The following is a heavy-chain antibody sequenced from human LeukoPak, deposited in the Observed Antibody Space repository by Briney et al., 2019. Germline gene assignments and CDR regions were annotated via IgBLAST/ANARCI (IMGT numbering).Heavy chain of an antibody. CDR2: IYGGGGT. J-gene: IGHJ4*02. D-gene: IGHD2-15*01. Sequence: GGSLRLSCAASGFTVNSNYMSWVRQAPGKGPDWVSVIYGGGGTYYADSVKRRFTISRDNPKNTMYLQMNTLRAEDTAVYYCASPYCSGDSCYSGYWGQGTLVTVSS. CDR3: ASPYCSGDSCYSGY. V-gene: IGHV3-66*01. CDR1: GFTVNSNY.